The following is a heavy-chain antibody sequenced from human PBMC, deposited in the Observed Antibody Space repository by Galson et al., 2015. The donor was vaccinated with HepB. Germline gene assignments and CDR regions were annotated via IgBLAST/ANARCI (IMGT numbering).Heavy chain of an antibody. J-gene: IGHJ3*02. CDR1: GFTFSNYA. CDR3: ARTRDYGDYANDAFDI. Sequence: SLRLSCAASGFTFSNYAMSWVRQAPGKGLEWVSGISNSGGGTYYADSVKGRFTISRDNSKNTLYLQLNSLSAGDTAIYFCARTRDYGDYANDAFDIWGQGTVVTVSS. CDR2: ISNSGGGT. D-gene: IGHD4-17*01. V-gene: IGHV3-23*01.